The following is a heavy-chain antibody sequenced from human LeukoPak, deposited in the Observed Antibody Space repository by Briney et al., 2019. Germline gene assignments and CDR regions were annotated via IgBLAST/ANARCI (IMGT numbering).Heavy chain of an antibody. V-gene: IGHV4-59*08. D-gene: IGHD2-21*02. Sequence: SDTLSLTCTVSGGSISRDYWSWIRQPPGKGLEWIGYFSYTGSTNYNPSLKGRVTISVDTSKNQFSLKLTSVTAADTAMYYCARNYCGGACHWDYFDYWGPGTLVTVSS. J-gene: IGHJ4*02. CDR2: FSYTGST. CDR1: GGSISRDY. CDR3: ARNYCGGACHWDYFDY.